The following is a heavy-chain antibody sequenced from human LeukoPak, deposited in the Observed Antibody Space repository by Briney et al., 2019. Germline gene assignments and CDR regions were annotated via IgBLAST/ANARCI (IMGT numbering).Heavy chain of an antibody. CDR3: ARDPVHGDYGY. Sequence: SETLSLTCTVSGGSISSGGYYWSWIRQPPGKGLEWIGYIYHSGSTYYNPSLKSRVTISVDRSKNQFSLKLSSVTAADTAVYYCARDPVHGDYGYWGQGTLVTVSS. CDR1: GGSISSGGYY. D-gene: IGHD4-17*01. J-gene: IGHJ4*02. CDR2: IYHSGST. V-gene: IGHV4-30-2*01.